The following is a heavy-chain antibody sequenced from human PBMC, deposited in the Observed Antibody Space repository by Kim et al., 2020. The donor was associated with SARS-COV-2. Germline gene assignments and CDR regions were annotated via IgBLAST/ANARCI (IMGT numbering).Heavy chain of an antibody. Sequence: SETLSLTCTVSGGSISSGGYYWSWIRQHPGKGLEWIGYIYYSGSTYYNPSLKSRVTISVDTSKNQFSLKLSSVTAADTAVYYCARDPSYYCSGGSCYWPYWYFDLWGRGTLVTVSS. CDR3: ARDPSYYCSGGSCYWPYWYFDL. V-gene: IGHV4-31*03. J-gene: IGHJ2*01. CDR1: GGSISSGGYY. D-gene: IGHD2-15*01. CDR2: IYYSGST.